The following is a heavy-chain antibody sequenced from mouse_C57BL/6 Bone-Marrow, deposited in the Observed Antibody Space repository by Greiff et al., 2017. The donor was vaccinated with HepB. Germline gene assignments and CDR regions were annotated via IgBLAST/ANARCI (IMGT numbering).Heavy chain of an antibody. D-gene: IGHD2-2*01. CDR1: GYTFTSYW. V-gene: IGHV1-55*01. Sequence: VQLQQPGAELVKPGASVKMSCKASGYTFTSYWITWVKPSPGQGLAWIGDIYPGSGSTNYNEKFKSKATLTVDTSSSTAYMQLSSLTSEDAAVYYGARGGNGYDLDYWGQGTTLTVSS. CDR2: IYPGSGST. CDR3: ARGGNGYDLDY. J-gene: IGHJ2*01.